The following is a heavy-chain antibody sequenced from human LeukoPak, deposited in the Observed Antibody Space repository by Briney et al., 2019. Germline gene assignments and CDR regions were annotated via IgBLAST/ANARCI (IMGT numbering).Heavy chain of an antibody. D-gene: IGHD2-15*01. CDR2: IYHSGST. Sequence: SETLSLTCAVSGGSISSGGYSWSWIRQPPGKGLEWIGYIYHSGSTYYNPSLKSRVTISVDTSKNQFSLKLSSVTAADTAVYYCARGMLKITPGPFDPWGQGTLVTVSS. CDR3: ARGMLKITPGPFDP. J-gene: IGHJ5*02. V-gene: IGHV4-30-2*01. CDR1: GGSISSGGYS.